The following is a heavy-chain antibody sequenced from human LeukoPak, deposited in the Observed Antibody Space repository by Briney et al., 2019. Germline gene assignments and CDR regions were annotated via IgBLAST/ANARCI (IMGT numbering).Heavy chain of an antibody. CDR3: VVGGWESSLYRFDY. Sequence: GGSLRLSCAASGFTFSYSAMHWVRQAPDKGLEWVAVMSYDGTNKYYGDSVKGRFTISRDNSKNTLYLQMHSLNLEDTALYYCVVGGWESSLYRFDYWGQGTPATVSS. V-gene: IGHV3-30*03. D-gene: IGHD3-16*02. CDR2: MSYDGTNK. CDR1: GFTFSYSA. J-gene: IGHJ4*02.